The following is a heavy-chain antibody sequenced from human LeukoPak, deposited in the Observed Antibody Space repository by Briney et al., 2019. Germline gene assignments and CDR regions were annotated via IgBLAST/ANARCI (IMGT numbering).Heavy chain of an antibody. CDR2: IYYSGST. CDR3: ARGPESGYYDSSGYLPDY. CDR1: GGSISSGDYY. J-gene: IGHJ4*02. D-gene: IGHD3-22*01. Sequence: SETLSLTCTVSGGSISSGDYYWSWIRQPPGKGLEWIGYIYYSGSTYYNPSLKSRVTISADTSKNQFSLKLSSVTAADTAVYYCARGPESGYYDSSGYLPDYWGQGTLVTVSS. V-gene: IGHV4-30-4*01.